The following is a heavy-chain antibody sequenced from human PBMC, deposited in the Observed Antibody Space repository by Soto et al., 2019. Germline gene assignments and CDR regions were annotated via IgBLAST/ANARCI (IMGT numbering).Heavy chain of an antibody. J-gene: IGHJ6*02. D-gene: IGHD3-10*01. CDR2: IYYSGET. CDR1: GDSISRYY. V-gene: IGHV4-59*01. CDR3: ARDQGGEFLKGSGMDV. Sequence: QVQLQESGPGLVKPSETLSLTCTVSGDSISRYYWSWIRLSPGKGLEWIGYIYYSGETNYNPSVKSRVPISVDRTKNQFSLKLSSVTAADKAVYYCARDQGGEFLKGSGMDVWGQWTTVTVSS.